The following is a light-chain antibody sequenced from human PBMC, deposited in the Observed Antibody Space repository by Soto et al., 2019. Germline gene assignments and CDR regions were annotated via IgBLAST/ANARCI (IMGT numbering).Light chain of an antibody. CDR3: QQYNNWPRT. CDR2: GAS. J-gene: IGKJ1*01. V-gene: IGKV3D-15*01. CDR1: QRISDT. Sequence: EIVMTQSPATLSVSPGGRATLSCRASQRISDTLAWYQQKPGQAPRLLIHGASTRATGIPARFSGSGSGTEFTLTISSLQSEDFAVYYCQQYNNWPRTFGQGTKVDI.